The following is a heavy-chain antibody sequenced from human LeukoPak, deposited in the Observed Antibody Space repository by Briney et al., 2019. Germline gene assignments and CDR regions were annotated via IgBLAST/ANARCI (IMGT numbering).Heavy chain of an antibody. J-gene: IGHJ3*02. CDR2: IYYSGST. V-gene: IGHV4-39*07. CDR3: PGTVANDAFDI. CDR1: GGSISSSSYY. Sequence: SETLSLTCTVSGGSISSSSYYWGWIRQPPGKGLEWIGSIYYSGSTYYNPSLKSRVTISVDTSKNQFSLKLSSVTAADTAVYYCPGTVANDAFDIWGQGTMVTVSS. D-gene: IGHD4-23*01.